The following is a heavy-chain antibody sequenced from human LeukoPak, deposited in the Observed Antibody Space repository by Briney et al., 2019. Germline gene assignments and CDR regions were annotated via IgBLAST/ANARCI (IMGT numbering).Heavy chain of an antibody. CDR1: GYTFTSYY. J-gene: IGHJ4*02. CDR3: ARDYYDSSGGRRGDY. D-gene: IGHD3-22*01. CDR2: INPSGGST. V-gene: IGHV1-46*01. Sequence: ASVKVSCKASGYTFTSYYMHWVRQAPGQGLEWMGIINPSGGSTSYAQKFQGRVTMTRDMSTSTVYMELSSLRSEDTAVYYCARDYYDSSGGRRGDYWGQGTLVTVSS.